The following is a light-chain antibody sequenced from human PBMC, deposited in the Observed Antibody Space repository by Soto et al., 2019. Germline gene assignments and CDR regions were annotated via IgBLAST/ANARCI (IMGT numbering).Light chain of an antibody. CDR3: SSYAGSNIVV. J-gene: IGLJ2*01. Sequence: QSVLTQPPSASGSPGQSVTISCTGTSSDVGRYNYVSWYQQYSGKAPKLMIYEVSKRPSGVPDRFSGSKSGNTASLTVSGLQAEDEADYYCSSYAGSNIVVFGGGTKLTVL. V-gene: IGLV2-8*01. CDR1: SSDVGRYNY. CDR2: EVS.